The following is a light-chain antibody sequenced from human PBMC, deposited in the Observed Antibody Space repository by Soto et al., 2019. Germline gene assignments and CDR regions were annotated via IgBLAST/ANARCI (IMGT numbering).Light chain of an antibody. CDR2: LNIDGSH. CDR1: SGHSSYA. Sequence: QPVLTQSPSASASLGASVKLTCTLSSGHSSYAIAWHQQQPEKGPRYLMNLNIDGSHSKGDGIPDRFSGSSSGAERYLTIASLQSEDEADYYWQTWVTGIVVFGGGTKLTV. V-gene: IGLV4-69*01. CDR3: QTWVTGIVV. J-gene: IGLJ2*01.